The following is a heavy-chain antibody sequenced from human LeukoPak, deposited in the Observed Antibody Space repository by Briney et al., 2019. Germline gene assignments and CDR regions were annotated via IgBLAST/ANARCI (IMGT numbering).Heavy chain of an antibody. CDR1: GGTFSSYA. D-gene: IGHD1-26*01. V-gene: IGHV1-69*06. Sequence: ASVKVSCKASGGTFSSYAISWVRQAPGQGLEWMGGIIPIFGTANYAQKFQGRVTITADKSTSTAYMELSRLRSDDTAVYYCARDVFQFGGSYYPDAFDIWGQGTMVTVSS. CDR2: IIPIFGTA. CDR3: ARDVFQFGGSYYPDAFDI. J-gene: IGHJ3*02.